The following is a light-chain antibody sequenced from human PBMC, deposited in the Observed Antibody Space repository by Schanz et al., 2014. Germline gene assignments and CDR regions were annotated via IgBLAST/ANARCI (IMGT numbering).Light chain of an antibody. V-gene: IGKV3-20*01. CDR1: QSVPNNY. CDR2: GAT. J-gene: IGKJ1*01. Sequence: EIVLTQSPGTLSLSPGERATLSCRASQSVPNNYLAWYQQKSGQAPRLLIYGATTRASGIPARFSGSGSGTEFTLTISSLQSEDFATYYCQQYSSYSWTFGQGTNVEIK. CDR3: QQYSSYSWT.